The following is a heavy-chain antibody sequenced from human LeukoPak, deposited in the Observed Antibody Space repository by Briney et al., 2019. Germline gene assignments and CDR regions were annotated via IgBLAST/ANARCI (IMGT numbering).Heavy chain of an antibody. CDR1: GGTFSSYA. CDR3: ASLGWLLHRSYDY. V-gene: IGHV1-69*13. J-gene: IGHJ4*02. CDR2: IIPIFGTA. D-gene: IGHD3-22*01. Sequence: GASVKVSCKASGGTFSSYAISWVRQAPGQGLEWMGRIIPIFGTANYAQKFQGRVTITADESTSTVYMELSSLRSEDTAVYYCASLGWLLHRSYDYWGQRTLVTVSS.